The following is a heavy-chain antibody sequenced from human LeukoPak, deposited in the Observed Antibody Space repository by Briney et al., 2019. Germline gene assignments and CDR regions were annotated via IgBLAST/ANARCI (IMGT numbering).Heavy chain of an antibody. D-gene: IGHD6-13*01. CDR1: GFTFSDYS. CDR3: ARGKSSKQQVARLLDY. CDR2: ISSSSNTI. V-gene: IGHV3-48*01. Sequence: GGSLRLSCAASGFTFSDYSMNWVRQAPGKGLEWVSYISSSSNTIYYADSVKGRFTISRDNSKNTLYLQINSLRAEDTAVYYCARGKSSKQQVARLLDYWGQGTLVTVSS. J-gene: IGHJ4*02.